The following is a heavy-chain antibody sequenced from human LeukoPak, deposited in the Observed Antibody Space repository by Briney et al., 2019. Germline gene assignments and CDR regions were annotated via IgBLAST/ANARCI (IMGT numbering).Heavy chain of an antibody. J-gene: IGHJ4*02. D-gene: IGHD2-21*02. CDR1: GFTFSSYA. CDR3: AKWHIVVVTAFDY. Sequence: AGGSLRLSCAASGFTFSSYAMSWVRQAPGKGLEWVSAISGSGGSTCYADSVKGRFTISRDNSKNTLYLQMNSLRAEDTAVYYCAKWHIVVVTAFDYWGQGTLVTVSS. V-gene: IGHV3-23*01. CDR2: ISGSGGST.